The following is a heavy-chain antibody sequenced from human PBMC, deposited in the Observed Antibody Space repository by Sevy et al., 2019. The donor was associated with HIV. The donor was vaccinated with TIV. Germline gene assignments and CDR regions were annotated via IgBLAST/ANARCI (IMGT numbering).Heavy chain of an antibody. J-gene: IGHJ4*02. D-gene: IGHD6-19*01. CDR1: GFTFSSYS. CDR2: ISSSSSYI. CDR3: AREISCWYADY. V-gene: IGHV3-21*01. Sequence: GGSLRLSCAASGFTFSSYSMNWVRQAPGKGLEWVSSISSSSSYIYYADSVKGRFTISRDNAKNSLYLQMNSLRAEDTAVYYCAREISCWYADYWGQGTLVTVSS.